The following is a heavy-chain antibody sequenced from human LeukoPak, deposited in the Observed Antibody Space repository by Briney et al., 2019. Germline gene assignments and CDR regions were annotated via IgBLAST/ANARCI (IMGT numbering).Heavy chain of an antibody. Sequence: GGSLRLSCAASGFTFSDYYMSWIRQAPGKGLEWVSYISSSGSTIYYADSMKGRFTISRDNTKNSLYLQMNSLRAEDTAEYYCAKGSRRNWFDPWGQGTLVTVSS. CDR3: AKGSRRNWFDP. D-gene: IGHD3-10*01. J-gene: IGHJ5*02. V-gene: IGHV3-11*01. CDR2: ISSSGSTI. CDR1: GFTFSDYY.